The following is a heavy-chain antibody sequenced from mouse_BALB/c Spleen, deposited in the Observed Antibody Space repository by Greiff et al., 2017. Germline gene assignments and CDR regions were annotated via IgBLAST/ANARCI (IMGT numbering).Heavy chain of an antibody. CDR1: GYAFSSYW. J-gene: IGHJ2*01. CDR3: ARSDGYGYFDY. CDR2: IYPGDGDT. Sequence: QVQLQQSGAELVRPGSSVKISCKASGYAFSSYWMNWVKQWPGQGLEWIGQIYPGDGDTNYNGKFKGKATLTADKSSSTAYMQLSSLTSEDSAVYFCARSDGYGYFDYWGQGTTLTVSS. V-gene: IGHV1-80*01. D-gene: IGHD2-3*01.